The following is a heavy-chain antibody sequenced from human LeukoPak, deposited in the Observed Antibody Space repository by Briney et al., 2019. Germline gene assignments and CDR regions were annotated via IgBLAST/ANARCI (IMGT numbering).Heavy chain of an antibody. Sequence: GRSLRLSCAASGFIFSTCGMHWVRQAPGKGLEWVAVISLDGNYKYYADSVKGRFTISRDNSKNTLYLEMNSLRAEDTAVYYCAKDAYGGNAESWFDSWGQGTQVFVSS. CDR3: AKDAYGGNAESWFDS. V-gene: IGHV3-30*18. CDR1: GFIFSTCG. J-gene: IGHJ5*01. D-gene: IGHD4-23*01. CDR2: ISLDGNYK.